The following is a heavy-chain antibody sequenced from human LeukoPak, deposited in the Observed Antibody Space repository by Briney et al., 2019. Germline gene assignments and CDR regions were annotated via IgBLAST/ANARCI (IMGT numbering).Heavy chain of an antibody. V-gene: IGHV3-21*01. J-gene: IGHJ4*02. Sequence: GGSLRLSCAASGFTFSSYSMNWVRQAPGKGLEWVSSITISSSYIYYADSVKGRFTISRDNAKNSLYLQMNSLRAEDTAVYYCARDGFGEFYSFDYWGQGTLVTVSS. CDR1: GFTFSSYS. CDR2: ITISSSYI. D-gene: IGHD3-10*01. CDR3: ARDGFGEFYSFDY.